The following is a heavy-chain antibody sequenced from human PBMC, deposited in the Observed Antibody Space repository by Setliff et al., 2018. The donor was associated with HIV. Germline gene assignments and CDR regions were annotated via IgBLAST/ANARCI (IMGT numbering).Heavy chain of an antibody. D-gene: IGHD3-10*01. CDR2: IKQDGSEE. J-gene: IGHJ4*02. CDR3: AMSVIFDY. CDR1: GFTFSNYW. Sequence: LRLSCAASGFTFSNYWMSWVRQAPGKGLEWVANIKQDGSEENYVSSVRGRFTISRDNAQSSLYLQMNSLRAEDTAVYYCAMSVIFDYWGQGALVTVSS. V-gene: IGHV3-7*03.